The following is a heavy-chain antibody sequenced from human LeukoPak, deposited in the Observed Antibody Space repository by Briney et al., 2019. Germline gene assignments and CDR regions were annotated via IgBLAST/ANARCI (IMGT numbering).Heavy chain of an antibody. Sequence: QSGGSLRLSCAASGFTFSSYAMSWVRQAPGKGLEWVAVISYDGSNKYYADSVKGRFTISRDNSKNTLYLQMNSLRAEDTAVYYCAKGRSRYSGSYRQFDYWGQGTLVTVSS. D-gene: IGHD1-26*01. CDR3: AKGRSRYSGSYRQFDY. V-gene: IGHV3-30*18. CDR2: ISYDGSNK. CDR1: GFTFSSYA. J-gene: IGHJ4*02.